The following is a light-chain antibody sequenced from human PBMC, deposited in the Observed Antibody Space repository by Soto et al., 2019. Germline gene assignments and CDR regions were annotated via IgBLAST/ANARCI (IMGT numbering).Light chain of an antibody. V-gene: IGLV2-14*01. CDR2: EVS. Sequence: QSALTQPASVSGSPGQSITISCTGTSSDVGGYNYVSWYQQHPGKAPKLMIYEVSNRSSGVSNRFSGSKSGNTASLTISGLQAEDEADYYCSSYTSSSTSDVFGGGTKVTVL. CDR3: SSYTSSSTSDV. CDR1: SSDVGGYNY. J-gene: IGLJ3*02.